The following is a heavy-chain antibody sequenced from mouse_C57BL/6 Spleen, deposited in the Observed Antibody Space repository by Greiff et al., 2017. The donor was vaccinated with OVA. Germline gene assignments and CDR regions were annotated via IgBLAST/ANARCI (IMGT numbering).Heavy chain of an antibody. CDR2: ISYDGSN. J-gene: IGHJ1*03. CDR3: ASDMSRRAQHVYCGV. V-gene: IGHV3-6*01. D-gene: IGHD1-3*01. Sequence: EVQLQQSGPGLVKPSQSLSLTCSVTGYSITSGYYWNWIRQFPGNKLEWMGYISYDGSNNYNPSLKNRISITRDTYKNQFFLKLNSVTTEDTATLYCASDMSRRAQHVYCGVGGTGPTDRVS. CDR1: GYSITSGYY.